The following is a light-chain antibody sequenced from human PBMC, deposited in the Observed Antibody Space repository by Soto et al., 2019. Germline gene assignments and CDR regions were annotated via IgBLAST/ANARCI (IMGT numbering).Light chain of an antibody. V-gene: IGLV4-69*01. J-gene: IGLJ2*01. CDR1: SGHSNYA. Sequence: QAVLTQSPSASASLGASVRLTCTLSSGHSNYAIAWHQQQPQKGPRYLMKINSDGSHNKGYGITDRFSGSSSGAERYLTISCLQSEDEGDYYCQTCDTGIKVIFGGGTKLTVL. CDR2: INSDGSH. CDR3: QTCDTGIKVI.